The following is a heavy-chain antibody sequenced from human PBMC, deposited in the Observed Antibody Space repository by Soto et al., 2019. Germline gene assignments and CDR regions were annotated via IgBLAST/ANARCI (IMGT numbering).Heavy chain of an antibody. CDR3: ARDAARHINYYYYYMDV. D-gene: IGHD6-6*01. CDR2: MNPNSGNT. V-gene: IGHV1-8*01. J-gene: IGHJ6*03. Sequence: ASVKVSCKASGYTFTSYDINWVRQATGQGLEWMGWMNPNSGNTGYAQKFQGRVTMTRNTSISTAYMELSSLRSEDTAVYYCARDAARHINYYYYYMDVWGKGTTVTVSS. CDR1: GYTFTSYD.